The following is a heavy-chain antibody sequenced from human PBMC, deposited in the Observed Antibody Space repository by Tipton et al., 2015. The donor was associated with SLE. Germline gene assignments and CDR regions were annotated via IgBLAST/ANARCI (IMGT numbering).Heavy chain of an antibody. Sequence: GSLRLSCAASGFTFSSFWMSWVHQAPGKGLEWVANIKQDGSEKYYVDSVKGRFTISKDNAKNSLYLQMNSLRAEDTAVYYCARDSDSRPLGIWGQGTMVTVSS. D-gene: IGHD4-11*01. CDR2: IKQDGSEK. J-gene: IGHJ3*02. V-gene: IGHV3-7*01. CDR3: ARDSDSRPLGI. CDR1: GFTFSSFW.